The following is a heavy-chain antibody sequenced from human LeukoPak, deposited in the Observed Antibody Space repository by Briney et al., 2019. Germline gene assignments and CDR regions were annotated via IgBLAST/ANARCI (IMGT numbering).Heavy chain of an antibody. D-gene: IGHD1-20*01. CDR3: ATSRYNWNDGFDY. Sequence: ASVRVSCKASGYTFTTCFMHWLRQAPGQGLEWMGGFDPEDGETIYAQKFQGRVTMTEDTSTDTAYMELSSLRSEDTAVYYCATSRYNWNDGFDYWGQGTLVTVSS. CDR1: GYTFTTCF. CDR2: FDPEDGET. J-gene: IGHJ4*02. V-gene: IGHV1-24*01.